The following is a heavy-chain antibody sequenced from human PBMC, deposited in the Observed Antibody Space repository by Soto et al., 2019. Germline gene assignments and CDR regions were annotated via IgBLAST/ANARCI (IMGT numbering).Heavy chain of an antibody. D-gene: IGHD3-10*01. V-gene: IGHV3-33*01. Sequence: GGSLRLSCAASGFTFSSYGMHWVRQAPGKGLEWVAVIWYDGSNKYYADSVKGRFTISRDNSKNTLYLQMNSLRAEDTAVYYCARDPRSDYYGSGSYPPFFDYWGQGTLVTVSS. CDR1: GFTFSSYG. CDR3: ARDPRSDYYGSGSYPPFFDY. CDR2: IWYDGSNK. J-gene: IGHJ4*02.